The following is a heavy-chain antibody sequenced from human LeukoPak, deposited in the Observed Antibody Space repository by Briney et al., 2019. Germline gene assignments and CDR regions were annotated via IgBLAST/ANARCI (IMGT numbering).Heavy chain of an antibody. CDR2: MIPIFGTA. V-gene: IGHV1-69*01. CDR3: ASTVVVPAATHYGRDV. Sequence: SVKVSCKDSGGTFSSYSISWVRQAPGQGLEWMGGMIPIFGTANYAQKFQGRVTITADESTRTAYKELSSLRSEDTAVYYCASTVVVPAATHYGRDVWGKGTTVSVSS. J-gene: IGHJ6*04. D-gene: IGHD2-2*01. CDR1: GGTFSSYS.